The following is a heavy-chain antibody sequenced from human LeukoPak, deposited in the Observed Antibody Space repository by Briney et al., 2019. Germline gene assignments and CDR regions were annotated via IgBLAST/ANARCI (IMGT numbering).Heavy chain of an antibody. CDR2: INPSGGST. D-gene: IGHD2-2*01. CDR1: GYTFTSYY. J-gene: IGHJ6*02. V-gene: IGHV1-46*01. CDR3: ARDSMPPIDVFSSDIIVVVPAANYYYYGMDV. Sequence: ASVKVSCKASGYTFTSYYMHWVRQAPGQGLEWMGIINPSGGSTSYAQKFQGRVTMTRDTSTSTVYMELSSLRSEDTAVYYCARDSMPPIDVFSSDIIVVVPAANYYYYGMDVWGQGTTVTVSS.